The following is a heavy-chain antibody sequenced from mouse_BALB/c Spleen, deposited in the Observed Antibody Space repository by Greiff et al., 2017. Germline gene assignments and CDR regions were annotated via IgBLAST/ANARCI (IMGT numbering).Heavy chain of an antibody. CDR3: ARDRGSFYYAMDY. D-gene: IGHD1-2*01. CDR1: GFTFSSYG. CDR2: INSNGGST. J-gene: IGHJ4*01. Sequence: EVQGVESGGGLVQPGGSLKLSCAASGFTFSSYGMSWVRQTPDKRLELVATINSNGGSTYYPDSVKGRFTISRDNAKNTLYLQMSSLKSEDTAMYYCARDRGSFYYAMDYWGQGTSVTVSS. V-gene: IGHV5-6-3*01.